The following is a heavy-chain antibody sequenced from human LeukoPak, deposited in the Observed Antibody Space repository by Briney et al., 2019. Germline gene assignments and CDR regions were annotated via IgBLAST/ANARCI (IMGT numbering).Heavy chain of an antibody. CDR3: AKVAGDYYDSSGYYYFDY. Sequence: GGSLRLSCTASGFTFGDYAMSWVRQAPGKGLEWVSGISWNSGSIGYADSVKGRFTISRDNAKNSLCLQMNSLRAEDTALYYCAKVAGDYYDSSGYYYFDYWGQGTLVTVSS. CDR1: GFTFGDYA. V-gene: IGHV3-9*01. D-gene: IGHD3-22*01. J-gene: IGHJ4*02. CDR2: ISWNSGSI.